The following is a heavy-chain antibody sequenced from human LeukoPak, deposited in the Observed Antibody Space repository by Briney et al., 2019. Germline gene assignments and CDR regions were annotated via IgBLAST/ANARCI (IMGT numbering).Heavy chain of an antibody. V-gene: IGHV1-8*01. CDR2: MNPNSGNT. CDR3: AREAAAGYGNWFDP. D-gene: IGHD6-13*01. CDR1: GYTFTSYD. J-gene: IGHJ5*02. Sequence: ASVKVSCKASGYTFTSYDINLVRQATGQGLEWMGWMNPNSGNTGYAQKFQGRVTMTRNTSISTAYMELSSLRSEDTAVYYCAREAAAGYGNWFDPWGQGTLVTVSS.